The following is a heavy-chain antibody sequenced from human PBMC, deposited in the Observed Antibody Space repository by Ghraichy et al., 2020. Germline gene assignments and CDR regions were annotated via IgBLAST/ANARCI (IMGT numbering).Heavy chain of an antibody. CDR1: GGTFSSYA. J-gene: IGHJ6*03. D-gene: IGHD2-2*01. CDR3: ARGQECSSTSCYSPGRFYYYYYYMDV. Sequence: SVKVSCKASGGTFSSYAISWVRQAPGQGLEWMGGIIPIFGTANYAQKFQGRVTITADKSTSTAYMELSSLRSEDTAVYYCARGQECSSTSCYSPGRFYYYYYYMDVWGKGTTVTVSS. CDR2: IIPIFGTA. V-gene: IGHV1-69*06.